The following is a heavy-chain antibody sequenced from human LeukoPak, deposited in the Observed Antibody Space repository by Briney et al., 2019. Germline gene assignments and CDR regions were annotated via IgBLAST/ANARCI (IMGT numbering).Heavy chain of an antibody. Sequence: GGTLRLSCAASGFTFSDYEMNWIRQAPGEGLEWVSYISSLSGIIYYADSVKGRFTISRDNAKNSLYLQMDSLRAEDTAVYFCAKGSGWEASYFYYYMDVWGKGTTVTISS. CDR2: ISSLSGII. CDR1: GFTFSDYE. D-gene: IGHD1-26*01. V-gene: IGHV3-48*01. J-gene: IGHJ6*03. CDR3: AKGSGWEASYFYYYMDV.